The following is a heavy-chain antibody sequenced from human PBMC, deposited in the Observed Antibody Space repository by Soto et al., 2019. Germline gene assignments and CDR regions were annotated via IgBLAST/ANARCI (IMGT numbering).Heavy chain of an antibody. CDR1: GFTFSAFA. CDR2: ISYDGRNE. Sequence: GGSLRLSCAVSGFTFSAFAMYWVRQAPGKGLEWVALISYDGRNEDYADSVKGRFTISRDNSKNTLFLQMSSLSAEDTAVYHCAKGVVREPAYFDYWGQGTLVTVSS. V-gene: IGHV3-30*18. CDR3: AKGVVREPAYFDY. J-gene: IGHJ4*02. D-gene: IGHD3-10*01.